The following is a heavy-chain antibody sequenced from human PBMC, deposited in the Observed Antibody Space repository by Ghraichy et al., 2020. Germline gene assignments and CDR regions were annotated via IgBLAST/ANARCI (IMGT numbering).Heavy chain of an antibody. CDR1: GFTFSSYA. J-gene: IGHJ4*02. CDR2: ISYDGSNK. V-gene: IGHV3-30-3*01. CDR3: ARVGGALYYFDY. Sequence: GGSLRRSCAASGFTFSSYAMHWVRQAPGKGLEWVAFISYDGSNKYYADSVKGRFTISRDNSKNTLYLQMNILRAEDTAVYYCARVGGALYYFDYWGQGTLFTVSS. D-gene: IGHD1-26*01.